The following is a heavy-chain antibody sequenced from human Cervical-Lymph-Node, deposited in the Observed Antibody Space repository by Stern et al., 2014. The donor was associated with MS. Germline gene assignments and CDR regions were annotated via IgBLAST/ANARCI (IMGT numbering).Heavy chain of an antibody. V-gene: IGHV3-73*02. J-gene: IGHJ4*02. CDR2: IRSKANSYAT. CDR3: SRPLYDSSGLTFDY. Sequence: EVQLVESGGGLVQPGGSLKLSCAASGFTFSGSAMHWVRQASGKGLEWVGRIRSKANSYATAYAASVKGRFTISRDDSKNTAYLQMNSLKTEDTAVYYCSRPLYDSSGLTFDYWGQGTLVTVSS. D-gene: IGHD3-22*01. CDR1: GFTFSGSA.